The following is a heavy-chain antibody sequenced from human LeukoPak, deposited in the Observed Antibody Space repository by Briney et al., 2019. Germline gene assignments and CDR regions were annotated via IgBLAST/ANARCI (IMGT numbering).Heavy chain of an antibody. D-gene: IGHD3-10*01. Sequence: PGGSLRLSCAASGFTFSTYGIHWVRQAPGKGLEWVAVIWYDGSNKYYADSVKGRSTISRDNSKNTLYLQMNNLRAEDTAVYYCARAVGPYDYWGQGILVTVSS. CDR2: IWYDGSNK. V-gene: IGHV3-33*01. J-gene: IGHJ4*02. CDR1: GFTFSTYG. CDR3: ARAVGPYDY.